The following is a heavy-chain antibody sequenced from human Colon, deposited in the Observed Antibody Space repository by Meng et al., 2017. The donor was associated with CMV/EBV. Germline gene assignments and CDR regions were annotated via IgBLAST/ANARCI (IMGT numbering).Heavy chain of an antibody. Sequence: ASVKVSCKASGYTFTNYGISWVRQAPGQGLEWMGWISAYNGNTKYAQNLQGRVTMTTDTSTSTAYMELRSLRSDDTAVYYCAREGMSTPSAADSWGQGTLVTVSS. J-gene: IGHJ4*02. CDR2: ISAYNGNT. CDR3: AREGMSTPSAADS. CDR1: GYTFTNYG. V-gene: IGHV1-18*01. D-gene: IGHD6-25*01.